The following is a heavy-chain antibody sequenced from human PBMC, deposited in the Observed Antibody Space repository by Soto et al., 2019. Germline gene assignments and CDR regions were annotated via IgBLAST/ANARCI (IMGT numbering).Heavy chain of an antibody. V-gene: IGHV3-23*01. J-gene: IGHJ6*02. CDR2: ISGSGGST. Sequence: PGGSLRLSCAASGFTFSSYAMSWVRQAPGKGLEWVSAISGSGGSTYYADSVKGRFTISRDNSKNTLYLQMNSLRAEDTAVYYCARALKVIFYYCGMDVWGQGTTVTVSS. CDR1: GFTFSSYA. CDR3: ARALKVIFYYCGMDV. D-gene: IGHD3-22*01.